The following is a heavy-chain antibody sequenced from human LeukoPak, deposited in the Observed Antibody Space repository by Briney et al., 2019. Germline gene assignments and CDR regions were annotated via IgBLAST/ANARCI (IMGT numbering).Heavy chain of an antibody. CDR1: GFTVSSNY. Sequence: PGGSLRLSCAASGFTVSSNYMSWVRQAPGKGLEWVSVIYSGGSTYYADSVKGRFTVSRDNSKNTLYLQMNSLRAEDTAVYYCARDTGTTYYYGSGSSDGMDAWGQGTTVTVSS. CDR3: ARDTGTTYYYGSGSSDGMDA. D-gene: IGHD3-10*01. V-gene: IGHV3-66*01. CDR2: IYSGGST. J-gene: IGHJ6*02.